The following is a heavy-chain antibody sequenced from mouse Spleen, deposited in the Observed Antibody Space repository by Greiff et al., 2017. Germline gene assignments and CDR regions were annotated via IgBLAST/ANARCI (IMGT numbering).Heavy chain of an antibody. J-gene: IGHJ2*01. V-gene: IGHV1-72*01. Sequence: VQLQQSGAELVKPGASVKLSCKASGYTFTSYWMHWVKQRPGRGLEWIGRIDPNSGGTKYNEKFKSKATLTVDKPSSTAYMQLSSLTSEDSAVYYCARSSGITRNYFDYWGQGTTLTVSS. CDR2: IDPNSGGT. CDR1: GYTFTSYW. D-gene: IGHD2-4*01. CDR3: ARSSGITRNYFDY.